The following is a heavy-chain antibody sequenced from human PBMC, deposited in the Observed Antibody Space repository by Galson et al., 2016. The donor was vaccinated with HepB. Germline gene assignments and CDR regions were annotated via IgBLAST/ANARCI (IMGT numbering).Heavy chain of an antibody. J-gene: IGHJ6*02. D-gene: IGHD3-3*01. CDR3: ARDRVSGDFWSGYYTGIGMDV. CDR1: GFTFSSYS. Sequence: SLRLSCAASGFTFSSYSMNWVRQAPGKGLEWVSYIRSSSSTIYYADSVKGRFTISRDNAKISLYLQMNSLRDEDTAVYYCARDRVSGDFWSGYYTGIGMDVWGQGTTVTVSS. CDR2: IRSSSSTI. V-gene: IGHV3-48*02.